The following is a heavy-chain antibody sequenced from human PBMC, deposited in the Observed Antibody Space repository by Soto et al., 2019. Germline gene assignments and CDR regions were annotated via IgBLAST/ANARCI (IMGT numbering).Heavy chain of an antibody. D-gene: IGHD6-19*01. J-gene: IGHJ6*02. CDR3: AKDGHSVGNIAVAGTDYYYGMDV. Sequence: PGGSLRLSCAASGFTFSSYGMHWVRQAPGKGLEWVAVISYDGSNKYYADSVKGRFTISRDNSKNTLYLQMNSLRAEDTAVYYCAKDGHSVGNIAVAGTDYYYGMDVWGQGTTVTVSS. V-gene: IGHV3-30*18. CDR1: GFTFSSYG. CDR2: ISYDGSNK.